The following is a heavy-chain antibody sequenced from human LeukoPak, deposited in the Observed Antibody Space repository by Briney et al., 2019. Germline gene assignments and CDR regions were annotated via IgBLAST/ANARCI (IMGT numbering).Heavy chain of an antibody. D-gene: IGHD5-18*01. Sequence: SETLSLTCSVSGGSISSSSYYWGWIRQPPGKGLEWIGSIYYSGTAYYNPSLKSRVTISVDTSKNQFSLNLSSVTAADTAVYYCARHRGYSYGVDYWGQGTLVTVSS. CDR3: ARHRGYSYGVDY. CDR1: GGSISSSSYY. CDR2: IYYSGTA. V-gene: IGHV4-39*01. J-gene: IGHJ4*02.